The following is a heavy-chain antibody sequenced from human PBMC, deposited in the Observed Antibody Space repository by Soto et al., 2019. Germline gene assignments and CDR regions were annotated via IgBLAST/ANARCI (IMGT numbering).Heavy chain of an antibody. J-gene: IGHJ3*02. V-gene: IGHV4-30-2*01. Sequence: SETLSLTCAVSGGSIISGGYYWSWIRQPPGKGLQWIGHIYEGGNTYYTPSLESRVAISTDKSKNQFSLRLSSVTAADTAVYYCVRRSPEDAFDIWGQGTMVTVSS. CDR1: GGSIISGGYY. CDR2: IYEGGNT. CDR3: VRRSPEDAFDI.